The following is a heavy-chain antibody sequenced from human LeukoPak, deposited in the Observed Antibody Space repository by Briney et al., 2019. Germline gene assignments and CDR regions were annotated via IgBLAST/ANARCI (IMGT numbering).Heavy chain of an antibody. V-gene: IGHV1-8*01. CDR2: MNPNSGNT. Sequence: ASVKVSCKASGYTFTPYDFNWVRQATGQGLEWMGWMNPNSGNTGYAQKFQGRVTMTRNTSISTAYMELSSLRSEDTAVYYCAKGPNKSDGGNSGSAWFDPWGQGTLVTVSS. J-gene: IGHJ5*02. D-gene: IGHD4-23*01. CDR1: GYTFTPYD. CDR3: AKGPNKSDGGNSGSAWFDP.